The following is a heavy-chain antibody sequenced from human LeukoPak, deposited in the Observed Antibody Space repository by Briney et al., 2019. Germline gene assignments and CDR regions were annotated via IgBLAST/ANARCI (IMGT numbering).Heavy chain of an antibody. CDR3: AREYCSSTSCPSSPDY. CDR2: IIPIFGTA. CDR1: GGTFSSYA. D-gene: IGHD2-2*01. V-gene: IGHV1-69*05. J-gene: IGHJ4*02. Sequence: SVKVSCKASGGTFSSYAISWVRQAPGQGLEWMGGIIPIFGTANYAQKFQGRVTITTDESTSTAYMELSSLRSEDTAVYYCAREYCSSTSCPSSPDYWGQGTLVTVSS.